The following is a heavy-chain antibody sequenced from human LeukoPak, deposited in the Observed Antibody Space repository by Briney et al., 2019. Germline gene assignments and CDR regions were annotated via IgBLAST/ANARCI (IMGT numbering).Heavy chain of an antibody. Sequence: SETLSLTCTVSGGSISSYYWSWIRQPPGKGLEWIGYIYYSGSTNYNPSLKSRVTISVDTSKNQFSLKLSSVTAADTAVYYCARESTISLYHYYMDVWGKGTTVTVSS. V-gene: IGHV4-59*12. CDR1: GGSISSYY. CDR2: IYYSGST. J-gene: IGHJ6*03. CDR3: ARESTISLYHYYMDV. D-gene: IGHD3-3*01.